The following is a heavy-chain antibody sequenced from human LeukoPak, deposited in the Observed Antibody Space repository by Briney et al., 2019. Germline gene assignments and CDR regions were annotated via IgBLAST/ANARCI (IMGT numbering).Heavy chain of an antibody. V-gene: IGHV1-8*03. J-gene: IGHJ3*02. D-gene: IGHD2-8*02. CDR2: MNPNSGNT. Sequence: ATVKVSCKASGYTFTSYDINWVRQATGQGLEWMGWMNPNSGNTGYAQKFQGRVTITRNTSISTAYMELGSLRSEDTAVYYCARGRVYLCGCPAFDIWGQGTMVTVSS. CDR3: ARGRVYLCGCPAFDI. CDR1: GYTFTSYD.